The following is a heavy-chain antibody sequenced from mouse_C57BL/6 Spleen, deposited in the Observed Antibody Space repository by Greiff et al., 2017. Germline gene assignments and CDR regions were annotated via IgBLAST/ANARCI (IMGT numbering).Heavy chain of an antibody. Sequence: DVKLVESGPGLVKPSQSLSLTCSVTGYSITSGYYWNWIRQFPGNKLEWMGYISYDGSHNYNPSLKNRIAITRDTSKNQFFLKLNSVTTEDTATYYWARVPYYGSRRGYAMDYWGQGTSVTVSS. D-gene: IGHD1-1*01. V-gene: IGHV3-6*01. CDR3: ARVPYYGSRRGYAMDY. J-gene: IGHJ4*01. CDR1: GYSITSGYY. CDR2: ISYDGSH.